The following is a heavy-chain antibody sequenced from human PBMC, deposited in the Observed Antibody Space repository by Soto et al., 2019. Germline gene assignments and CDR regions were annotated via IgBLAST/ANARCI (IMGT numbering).Heavy chain of an antibody. J-gene: IGHJ6*02. CDR1: GYTFTSDY. CDR2: INPSGGST. Sequence: ASVKVSCKASGYTFTSDYMHWVREAPGEGLEWMGIINPSGGSTSYAQKFQGRVTMTRDTSTSTVYMELSSLRSEETAVYYCASDIETRITIFGVVPNYGMDVSGQGTTVTIYS. D-gene: IGHD3-3*01. CDR3: ASDIETRITIFGVVPNYGMDV. V-gene: IGHV1-46*01.